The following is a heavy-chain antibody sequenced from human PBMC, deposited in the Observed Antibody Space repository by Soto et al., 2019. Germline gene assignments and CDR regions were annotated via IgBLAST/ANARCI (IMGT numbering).Heavy chain of an antibody. V-gene: IGHV4-31*03. CDR2: IYYSGST. Sequence: TLSLTCTVSGGSISSGGYYWSWIRQHPGKDLEWIGYIYYSGSTYYNPSLKSRVTISVDTSKNQFSLKLSSVTAADTAVYYCARIPYSSSWYGSHYWGHGTLVTVSS. D-gene: IGHD6-13*01. CDR3: ARIPYSSSWYGSHY. CDR1: GGSISSGGYY. J-gene: IGHJ4*01.